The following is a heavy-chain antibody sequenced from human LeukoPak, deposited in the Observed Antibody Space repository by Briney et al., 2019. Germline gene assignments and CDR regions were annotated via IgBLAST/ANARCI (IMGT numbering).Heavy chain of an antibody. Sequence: SETLSLTCAVYGGSFSGYYWSWIRQPPGKGLEWIGEINHSGSTNYNPSLKSRVTISVDTPKNQFSLKLSSVTAADTAVYYCARSGFCSSTSCYRYYYYGMDVWGQGTTVTVSS. V-gene: IGHV4-34*01. J-gene: IGHJ6*02. D-gene: IGHD2-2*01. CDR3: ARSGFCSSTSCYRYYYYGMDV. CDR2: INHSGST. CDR1: GGSFSGYY.